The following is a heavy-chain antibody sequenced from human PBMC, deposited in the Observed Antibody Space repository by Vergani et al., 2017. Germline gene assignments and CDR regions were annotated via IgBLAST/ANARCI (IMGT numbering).Heavy chain of an antibody. CDR3: AKEPRAVAGNNWFDP. Sequence: QVQLVQSGAEVKKPGASVKVSCKASGYTFTGFYMHWVRQAPGQGLEWMGWINPNSGGTNYAQKFQGRVTMTRDTSISTAYMELSRLRSDDTAVYYCAKEPRAVAGNNWFDPWGQGTLVTVSS. CDR1: GYTFTGFY. J-gene: IGHJ5*02. CDR2: INPNSGGT. V-gene: IGHV1-2*02. D-gene: IGHD6-19*01.